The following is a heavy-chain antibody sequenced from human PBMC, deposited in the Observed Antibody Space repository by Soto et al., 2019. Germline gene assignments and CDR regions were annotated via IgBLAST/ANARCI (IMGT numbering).Heavy chain of an antibody. Sequence: QVQLVQSGAEVKKPGASVKVSCKASGYTFTSYAMHWVRQAPGQRLEWMGWINAGNGNTKYSQKFQGRDTITRDTSASAADMELSRLRSEYTAVYYCARDYCSGGSCYDDVNYNWFDPWGQGTLVTVSS. CDR3: ARDYCSGGSCYDDVNYNWFDP. CDR2: INAGNGNT. J-gene: IGHJ5*02. CDR1: GYTFTSYA. V-gene: IGHV1-3*01. D-gene: IGHD2-15*01.